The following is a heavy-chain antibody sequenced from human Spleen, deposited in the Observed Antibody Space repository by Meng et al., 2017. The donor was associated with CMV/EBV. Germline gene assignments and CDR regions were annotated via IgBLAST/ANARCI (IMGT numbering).Heavy chain of an antibody. V-gene: IGHV4-61*01. CDR2: IYYSGSA. CDR1: GGSVSSGSNC. J-gene: IGHJ4*02. CDR3: ARGGTYNGIYFDC. D-gene: IGHD1-26*01. Sequence: TVSGGSVSSGSNCWSWNRQPPRKGLEWIGSIYYSGSANYNPSLKSRVTISVDTSKNQFSLKLSSVTAADTAVYYCARGGTYNGIYFDCWGQGTLVTVSS.